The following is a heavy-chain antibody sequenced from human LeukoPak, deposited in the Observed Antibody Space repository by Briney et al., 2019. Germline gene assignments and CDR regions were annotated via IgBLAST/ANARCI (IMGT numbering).Heavy chain of an antibody. CDR2: INHSGST. Sequence: PSETLSLTCAVYGGSFSGYYWSWIRQPPGKGLEWIGEINHSGSTNYNPSLKSRVTISVDTSKNQFSLKLGSVTAADTAVYYCARGRAAAGYVDYWGQGTLVTVSS. D-gene: IGHD6-13*01. CDR1: GGSFSGYY. CDR3: ARGRAAAGYVDY. J-gene: IGHJ4*02. V-gene: IGHV4-34*01.